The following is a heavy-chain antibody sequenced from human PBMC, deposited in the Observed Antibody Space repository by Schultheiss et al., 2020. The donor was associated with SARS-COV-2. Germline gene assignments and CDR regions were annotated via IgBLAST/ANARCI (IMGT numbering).Heavy chain of an antibody. V-gene: IGHV3-33*08. CDR1: GFTFSSYG. CDR3: AREGLVGATYYYGMDV. J-gene: IGHJ6*02. D-gene: IGHD1-26*01. Sequence: GGSLRLSCAASGFTFSSYGMHWVRQAPGKGLEWVAVIWYDGSNKYYADSVKGRFTISRDNSKNTLYLQMNSLRAEDTAVYYCAREGLVGATYYYGMDVWGQGTTVTVSS. CDR2: IWYDGSNK.